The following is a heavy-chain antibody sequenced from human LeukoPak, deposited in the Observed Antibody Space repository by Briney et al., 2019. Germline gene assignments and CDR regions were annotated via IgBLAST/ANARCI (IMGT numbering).Heavy chain of an antibody. CDR3: ARATYNWNLLGA. Sequence: HPGGSLRLSCAASGFTFSSYSMNWVRQAPGKGLEWVSYISSSSRTIYYADSVKGRFTISRDNAKNSLYLQMNSLRAEDTAVYYCARATYNWNLLGAWGQGTLVTVSS. CDR2: ISSSSRTI. V-gene: IGHV3-48*01. D-gene: IGHD1-20*01. CDR1: GFTFSSYS. J-gene: IGHJ5*02.